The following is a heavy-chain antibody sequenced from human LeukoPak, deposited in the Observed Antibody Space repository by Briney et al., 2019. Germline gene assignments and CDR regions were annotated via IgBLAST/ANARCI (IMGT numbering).Heavy chain of an antibody. D-gene: IGHD6-19*01. CDR3: ARGGRNSSGWYYYGMDV. CDR1: GGSISSYY. V-gene: IGHV4-59*01. J-gene: IGHJ6*02. CDR2: IYYSGST. Sequence: SETLSLTCTVSGGSISSYYWSWIRQPPGKGLEWIGYIYYSGSTNYNPSLKSRVTISVDTSKNQFSLKLSSVTAADTAVYYCARGGRNSSGWYYYGMDVWGQGTTVTVSS.